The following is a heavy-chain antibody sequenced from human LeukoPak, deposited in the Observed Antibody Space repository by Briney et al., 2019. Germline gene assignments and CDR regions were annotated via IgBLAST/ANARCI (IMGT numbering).Heavy chain of an antibody. V-gene: IGHV4-34*01. Sequence: SETLSRTCAVYGGSFSGYYWSWIRQPPGKGLEWIGEINHSGSTNYNPSLKSRVTISVDTSKNQFSLKLSSVTAADTAVYYCARGRVPLRYCSGGSCYKGPFDYWGQGTLVTVSS. D-gene: IGHD2-15*01. CDR3: ARGRVPLRYCSGGSCYKGPFDY. J-gene: IGHJ4*02. CDR1: GGSFSGYY. CDR2: INHSGST.